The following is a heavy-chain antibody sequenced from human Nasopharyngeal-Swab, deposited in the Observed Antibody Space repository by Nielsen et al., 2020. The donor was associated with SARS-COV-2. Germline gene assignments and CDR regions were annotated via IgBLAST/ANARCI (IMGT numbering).Heavy chain of an antibody. CDR2: ICYSGST. V-gene: IGHV4-39*07. CDR1: GGSISSSSYY. J-gene: IGHJ4*02. D-gene: IGHD1-26*01. Sequence: GSLRLSCTVSGGSISSSSYYWGWIRQPPGKGLEWIGSICYSGSTYYNPSLKSRVTISVDTSKNQFSLKLSSVTAADTAVYYCARSGIVGAIYYWGQGTLVTVSS. CDR3: ARSGIVGAIYY.